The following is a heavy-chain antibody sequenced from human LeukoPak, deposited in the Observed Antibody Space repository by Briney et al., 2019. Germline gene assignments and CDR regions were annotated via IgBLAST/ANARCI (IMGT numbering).Heavy chain of an antibody. D-gene: IGHD3-10*01. V-gene: IGHV3-7*01. Sequence: GGSLRLSCAASGFTFSSYAMSWVRQAPGKGLEWVANIKQDGSEKYYVDSVKGRFTISRDNAKNSLYLQMNSLRAEDTAVYYCARDYGSGSYYRSEPDYWGQGTLVTVSS. CDR3: ARDYGSGSYYRSEPDY. CDR2: IKQDGSEK. CDR1: GFTFSSYA. J-gene: IGHJ4*02.